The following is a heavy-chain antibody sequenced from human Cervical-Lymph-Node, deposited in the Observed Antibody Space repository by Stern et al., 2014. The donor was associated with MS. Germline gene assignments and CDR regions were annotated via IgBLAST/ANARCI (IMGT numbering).Heavy chain of an antibody. CDR3: TRHQAGIAAS. D-gene: IGHD6-13*01. V-gene: IGHV1-69*01. J-gene: IGHJ5*02. Sequence: QVQLVQSGPPPTPPPSPPNPPSKASAGPFSTPDITWVRQTPGQGLEWLGGITPLFGTTNYARNFQDRVTIIADESATTIYMELTNLTSEDTALYYCTRHQAGIAASWGQGTLVTVSA. CDR2: ITPLFGTT. CDR1: AGPFSTPD.